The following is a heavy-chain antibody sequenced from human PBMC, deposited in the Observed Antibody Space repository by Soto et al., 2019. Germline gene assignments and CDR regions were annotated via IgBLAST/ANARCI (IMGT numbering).Heavy chain of an antibody. CDR1: VYSVSSNSAA. CDR3: ARSGNGGYIDY. Sequence: SQTLSLTCAISVYSVSSNSAARNWISQSPSRGLEWLGRTYYRSKWYNHYAVSVKSRITVNPDTSKNQFSLQLNSVTPEDTAVYYCARSGNGGYIDYWGQGTLVTVSS. V-gene: IGHV6-1*01. D-gene: IGHD3-22*01. CDR2: TYYRSKWYN. J-gene: IGHJ4*02.